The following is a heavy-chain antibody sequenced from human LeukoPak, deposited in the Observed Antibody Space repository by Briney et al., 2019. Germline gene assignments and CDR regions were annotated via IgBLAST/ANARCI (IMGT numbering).Heavy chain of an antibody. CDR1: GYTFTNYY. D-gene: IGHD6-13*01. Sequence: ASAKVSCKTSGYTFTNYYMHWVRQAPGQGLEWMGIINPSGGSTSYAQKFQGRVTMTRDTSTSTVYMELSSLRSEDTAVYYCARDSSSWYLYYFDYWGQGTLVTVSS. J-gene: IGHJ4*02. CDR3: ARDSSSWYLYYFDY. V-gene: IGHV1-46*01. CDR2: INPSGGST.